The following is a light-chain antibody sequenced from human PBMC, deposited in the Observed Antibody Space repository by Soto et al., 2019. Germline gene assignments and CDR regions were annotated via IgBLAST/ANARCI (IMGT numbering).Light chain of an antibody. V-gene: IGKV1-39*01. CDR3: HQSYSAPLT. Sequence: DIQMTQSPSSLSASVGDRVTITCRASQNIASYLNWYQQKPGKAPKLLISGASSLQTGVPSRFSGSASGTDFTLTISSLQPEDSATYYGHQSYSAPLTFGGGTKVEI. J-gene: IGKJ4*01. CDR1: QNIASY. CDR2: GAS.